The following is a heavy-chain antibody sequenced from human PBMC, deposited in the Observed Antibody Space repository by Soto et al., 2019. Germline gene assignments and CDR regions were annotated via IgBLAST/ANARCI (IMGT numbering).Heavy chain of an antibody. D-gene: IGHD3-3*01. CDR3: PKASSSHLSFLELDY. Sequence: VQLVESGGGLVQPGRSLRLSCAASGFTFDDYAMHWVRQAPGKGLEWVSGISWNTGYIGYADSVKGRFTISRDNAKNALYLQMNSLRVEDTALYYCPKASSSHLSFLELDYWGQGTLVTVSS. CDR2: ISWNTGYI. CDR1: GFTFDDYA. V-gene: IGHV3-9*01. J-gene: IGHJ4*02.